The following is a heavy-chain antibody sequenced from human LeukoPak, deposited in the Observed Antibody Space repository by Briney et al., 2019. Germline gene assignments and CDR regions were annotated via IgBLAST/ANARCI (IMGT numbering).Heavy chain of an antibody. D-gene: IGHD4-17*01. CDR2: INPNSGGT. CDR1: GYTFTGYY. V-gene: IGHV1-2*04. Sequence: ASVKVSCKASGYTFTGYYIYWVRQAPGQGLEWMGWINPNSGGTNYAQKFQAWVTMTRDTSISTAYMELSSLRSEDTAVYYCARETVHYGDFPGWFDPWGQGTLVTVSS. CDR3: ARETVHYGDFPGWFDP. J-gene: IGHJ5*02.